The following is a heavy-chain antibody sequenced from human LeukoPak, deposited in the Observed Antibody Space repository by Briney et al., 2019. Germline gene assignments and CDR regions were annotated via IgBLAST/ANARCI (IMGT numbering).Heavy chain of an antibody. Sequence: QPGGSLRLSCATSGFIFSSYAMNWVRQAPGKGLEWVSYISSSGSTIYYADSVKGRFTISRDNAKNSLYLQMNSLRAEDTAVYYCARDYGDYDYWGQGTLVTVSS. V-gene: IGHV3-48*03. D-gene: IGHD4-17*01. J-gene: IGHJ4*02. CDR3: ARDYGDYDY. CDR2: ISSSGSTI. CDR1: GFIFSSYA.